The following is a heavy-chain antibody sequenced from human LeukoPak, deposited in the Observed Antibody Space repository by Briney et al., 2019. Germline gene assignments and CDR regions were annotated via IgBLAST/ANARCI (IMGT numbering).Heavy chain of an antibody. Sequence: PSETLSLTCTVSGGSISSSNYYWVWIRQPPGKGLEWIGSIYYSGSTYYNPALKSRLTISIDTSKNQFSLKLSSVTAADTTVHYCARINSSASSHQEIDYWGQGTLVTVSS. CDR1: GGSISSSNYY. CDR3: ARINSSASSHQEIDY. J-gene: IGHJ4*02. V-gene: IGHV4-39*01. CDR2: IYYSGST. D-gene: IGHD3-22*01.